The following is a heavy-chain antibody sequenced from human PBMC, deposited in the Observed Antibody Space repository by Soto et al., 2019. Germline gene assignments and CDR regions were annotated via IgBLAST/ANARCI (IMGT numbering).Heavy chain of an antibody. CDR3: AMGERGYSGYDPDYYYYYGMDV. V-gene: IGHV4-59*08. Sequence: SETLSLTCTVSGGSISSYYWSWIRQPPGKGLEWIGYIYYSGSTNYNPSLKSRVTISVDTSKNQFSLKLSSVTAADTAVYYCAMGERGYSGYDPDYYYYYGMDVWGQGTTVTVSS. CDR2: IYYSGST. D-gene: IGHD5-12*01. CDR1: GGSISSYY. J-gene: IGHJ6*02.